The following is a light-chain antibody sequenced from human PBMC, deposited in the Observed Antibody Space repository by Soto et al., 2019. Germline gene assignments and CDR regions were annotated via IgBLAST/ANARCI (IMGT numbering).Light chain of an antibody. CDR1: SSNIADNY. CDR3: GAWDSSLSVYV. Sequence: QSVLTQPPSVSAAPGQKVTISCSGSSSNIADNYVSWYQQPPGTAPKLLIYDNNKRPSGIPDRFSASKSGTSATLGITGLQAGDEADYYCGAWDSSLSVYVFGTGTKVTVL. CDR2: DNN. J-gene: IGLJ1*01. V-gene: IGLV1-51*01.